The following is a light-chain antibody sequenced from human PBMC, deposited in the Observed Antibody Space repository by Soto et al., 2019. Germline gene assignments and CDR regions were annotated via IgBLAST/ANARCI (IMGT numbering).Light chain of an antibody. CDR3: CACEGSSTLV. CDR1: SSDVGSYNL. CDR2: EVS. V-gene: IGLV2-23*02. Sequence: QSVLTQPASVSGSPGQSITISCTGTSSDVGSYNLVSWYQQHPGKAPKLMIYEVSKRPSGVSNRFSGSKSGNTASLTISGIQAEDEADYYCCACEGSSTLVFGGGTKLTVL. J-gene: IGLJ3*02.